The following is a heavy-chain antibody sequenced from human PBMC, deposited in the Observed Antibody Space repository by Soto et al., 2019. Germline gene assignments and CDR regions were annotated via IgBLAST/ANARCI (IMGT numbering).Heavy chain of an antibody. CDR2: IYDTGNT. D-gene: IGHD2-2*02. V-gene: IGHV4-59*01. CDR3: ARYLRPPYTFDI. Sequence: SETLSLTCTVSGGSISGSYWSWLRQPPGKGLEWIGYIYDTGNTNYNPSLKSRVTMSVDTSMSQFSLKLTSVTAADTAVYYCARYLRPPYTFDIWGQGTMVTVSS. CDR1: GGSISGSY. J-gene: IGHJ3*02.